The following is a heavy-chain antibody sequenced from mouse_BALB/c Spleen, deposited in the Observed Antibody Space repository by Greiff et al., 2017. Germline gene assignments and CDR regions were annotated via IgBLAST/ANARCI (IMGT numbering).Heavy chain of an antibody. Sequence: EVQVVESGGGLVQPGGSLKLSCAASGFTFSSYGMSWVRQTPDKRLELVATINSNGGSTYYPDSVKGRFTISRDNAKNTLYLQMSSLKSEDTAMYYCAREHYGDYFDYWGQGTTLTVSS. CDR3: AREHYGDYFDY. V-gene: IGHV5-6-3*01. CDR1: GFTFSSYG. CDR2: INSNGGST. J-gene: IGHJ2*01. D-gene: IGHD1-1*01.